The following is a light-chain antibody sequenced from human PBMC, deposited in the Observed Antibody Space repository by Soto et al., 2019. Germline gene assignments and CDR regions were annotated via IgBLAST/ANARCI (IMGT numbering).Light chain of an antibody. CDR1: QSVLYSSNNKNY. V-gene: IGKV4-1*01. J-gene: IGKJ4*01. Sequence: DIVMTQSPDSLAVSLGERATINCKSSQSVLYSSNNKNYLAWYQQKPGQPPKLLIYWASTRESGVPDRFSGSGSGTEFTLTISSLQAEDVAVYCCQQYSSLTFGGGTNVEIK. CDR2: WAS. CDR3: QQYSSLT.